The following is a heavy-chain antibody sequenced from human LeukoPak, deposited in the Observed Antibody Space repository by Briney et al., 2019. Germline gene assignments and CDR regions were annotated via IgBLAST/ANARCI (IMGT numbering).Heavy chain of an antibody. CDR3: AKRGVVLRTVSLLDS. J-gene: IGHJ4*02. CDR2: FDREDGET. Sequence: ALVKVSCKVSGYTLTEISLHWVRQAPGKGVEWMGGFDREDGETMYAQKFQGRVTMTEDTSTDTAFMELSSLRSEDTAVYYCAKRGVVLRTVSLLDSWGQGTLVSVSS. V-gene: IGHV1-24*01. CDR1: GYTLTEIS. D-gene: IGHD2-8*02.